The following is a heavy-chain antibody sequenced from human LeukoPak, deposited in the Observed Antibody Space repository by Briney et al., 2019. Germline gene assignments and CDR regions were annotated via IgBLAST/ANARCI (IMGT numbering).Heavy chain of an antibody. CDR1: GGSISSYY. D-gene: IGHD6-6*01. V-gene: IGHV4-4*07. CDR3: ARGGSSSAYYYYMDV. J-gene: IGHJ6*03. Sequence: SETLSLTCTVSGGSISSYYWSWIRQPAGKGLEWIGRIYTSGSTNYNPSLKSRVTVSVDTSKNQFSLKLSSVTAADTAVYYCARGGSSSAYYYYMDVWGKGTTVTVSS. CDR2: IYTSGST.